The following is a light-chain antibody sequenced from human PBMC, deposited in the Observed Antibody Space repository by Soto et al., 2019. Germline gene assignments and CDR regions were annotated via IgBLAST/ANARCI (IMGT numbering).Light chain of an antibody. Sequence: DIQMTQSPSTLSASVGDRVTITCRASQNINLWLAWYQKKPGQAPKLLIHKASSLERGVPSRFSGSGSGTEFALTISSVQPDDFATYYCQQYTDYFRTFGQGTKVDIK. V-gene: IGKV1-5*03. CDR3: QQYTDYFRT. CDR2: KAS. J-gene: IGKJ1*01. CDR1: QNINLW.